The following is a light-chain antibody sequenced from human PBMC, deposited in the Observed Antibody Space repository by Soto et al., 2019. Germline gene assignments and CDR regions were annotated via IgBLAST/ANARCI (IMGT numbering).Light chain of an antibody. CDR2: RNN. V-gene: IGLV1-47*01. CDR1: SSNIGSNY. Sequence: QSVLTQPPSASGTPGQRVTISCSGSSSNIGSNYVYWYQQLPGTAPKLLIYRNNQRPSGVPDRFSGSKSGTSASLAISGLRSEDKADYYCAAWDDSLGAHYVFGTGTKVTVL. CDR3: AAWDDSLGAHYV. J-gene: IGLJ1*01.